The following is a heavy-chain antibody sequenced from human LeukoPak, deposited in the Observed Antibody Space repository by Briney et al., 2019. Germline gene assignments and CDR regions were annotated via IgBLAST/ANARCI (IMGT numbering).Heavy chain of an antibody. CDR1: GGSISSGSYY. CDR2: IYTSGST. Sequence: PSETLSLTCTVSGGSISSGSYYWSWIRQPAGKGLEWIGRIYTSGSTNYNPSLKSRVTISVDTSKNQFSLKLSSVTAADTAVYYCAREGSPAYYYYMDVWGKGTTVTASS. CDR3: AREGSPAYYYYMDV. J-gene: IGHJ6*03. V-gene: IGHV4-61*02.